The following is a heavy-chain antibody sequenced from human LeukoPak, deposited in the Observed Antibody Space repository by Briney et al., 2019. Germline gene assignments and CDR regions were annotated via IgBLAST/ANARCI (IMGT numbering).Heavy chain of an antibody. J-gene: IGHJ5*02. Sequence: GGSLRLSCAASGFAFSSYWMTWVRQAPGKGLEWVANLNPDGGRTFYADSVKGRFTISRDNAKNSVFLQMNSLRAEDTAFYYCARDAYDDPSESWGQGTLVTVSS. D-gene: IGHD3-3*01. CDR1: GFAFSSYW. CDR2: LNPDGGRT. CDR3: ARDAYDDPSES. V-gene: IGHV3-7*01.